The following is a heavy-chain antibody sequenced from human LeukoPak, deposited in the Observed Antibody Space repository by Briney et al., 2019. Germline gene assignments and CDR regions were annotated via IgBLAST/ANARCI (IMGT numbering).Heavy chain of an antibody. V-gene: IGHV3-30*04. J-gene: IGHJ4*02. CDR3: AVVELLWFGERVDY. D-gene: IGHD3-10*01. Sequence: GGSLRLSCAASGFTFSSYAMHWVRQAPGKGLEWVAVISYDGSNKYYADSVKGRFTISRDNSKNTLYLQMNSLRAEDTAVYYCAVVELLWFGERVDYWGQGTLVTVSS. CDR2: ISYDGSNK. CDR1: GFTFSSYA.